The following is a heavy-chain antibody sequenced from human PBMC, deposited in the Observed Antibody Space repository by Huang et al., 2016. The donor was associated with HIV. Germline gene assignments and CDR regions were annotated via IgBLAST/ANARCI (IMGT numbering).Heavy chain of an antibody. V-gene: IGHV1-18*01. CDR2: RSASSGDT. CDR1: GYTFTSYG. Sequence: QIQLMQSGPELKQPGASVKVSCKASGYTFTSYGITWVLQAPGQGHEWMGWRSASSGDTEYAQKFQGRVTLTTDTSTNIAYMELRSLRSDDTTKYYCARDPKYHRIGYYRQRRGIDIWGQGTMVIVSS. J-gene: IGHJ3*02. D-gene: IGHD3-22*01. CDR3: ARDPKYHRIGYYRQRRGIDI.